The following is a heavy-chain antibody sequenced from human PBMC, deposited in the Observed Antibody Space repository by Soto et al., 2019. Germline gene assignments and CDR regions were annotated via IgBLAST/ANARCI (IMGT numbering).Heavy chain of an antibody. Sequence: QLQLQESGSALVKPSQTLSLTCAVSGGSISSGGYSWSWIRQPPGKGLEWIGYIYHSVSTYYNPSLKSRVTISVDRSKNQFSLKLSSVTAADTAVYYCARLPDRWGQGTLVTVSS. J-gene: IGHJ5*02. CDR1: GGSISSGGYS. V-gene: IGHV4-30-2*01. D-gene: IGHD2-2*01. CDR3: ARLPDR. CDR2: IYHSVST.